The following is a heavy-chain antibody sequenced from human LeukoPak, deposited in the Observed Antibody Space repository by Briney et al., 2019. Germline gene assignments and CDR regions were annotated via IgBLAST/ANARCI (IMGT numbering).Heavy chain of an antibody. CDR3: ARLSGWPAYYMDV. Sequence: SETLSLTCTVSGGSISSYYWSWIRQPPGKGLEWIGYIYYSGSTNYNPSLKSRVTISADTSKNQFSLKLSSVTAADTAVYYCARLSGWPAYYMDVWGKGTTVTVSS. CDR2: IYYSGST. D-gene: IGHD6-19*01. CDR1: GGSISSYY. V-gene: IGHV4-59*08. J-gene: IGHJ6*03.